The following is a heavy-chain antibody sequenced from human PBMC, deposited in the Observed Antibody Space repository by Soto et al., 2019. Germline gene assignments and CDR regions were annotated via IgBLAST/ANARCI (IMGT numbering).Heavy chain of an antibody. D-gene: IGHD4-17*01. Sequence: GGSLRLSCAASGFTFSNYWMSWVRQAPGKGLEWVANIKQDGSESFYVDSVKGRFTISRDNAKNSLCLQMNSLRAEDTAVYYCARDSKDYGAPCDYWGQGTLSTVS. CDR3: ARDSKDYGAPCDY. J-gene: IGHJ4*02. CDR2: IKQDGSES. CDR1: GFTFSNYW. V-gene: IGHV3-7*05.